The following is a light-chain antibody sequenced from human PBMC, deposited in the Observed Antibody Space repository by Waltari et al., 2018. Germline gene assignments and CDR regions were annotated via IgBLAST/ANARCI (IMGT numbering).Light chain of an antibody. J-gene: IGLJ2*01. Sequence: QSALTQPASVSGSPGQSITISCTGTSSDIGSYNIVSWYQQHPGKAPKLLIYAGRKRPSGVSNRFSGSKSGNTASLTISGLQTEDEADYYCCSYAGSSIFVVFGGGTKLTVL. CDR3: CSYAGSSIFVV. CDR2: AGR. V-gene: IGLV2-23*03. CDR1: SSDIGSYNI.